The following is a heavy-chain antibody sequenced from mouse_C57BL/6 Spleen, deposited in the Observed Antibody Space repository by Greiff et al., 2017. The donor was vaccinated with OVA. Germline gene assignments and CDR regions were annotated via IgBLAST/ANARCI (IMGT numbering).Heavy chain of an antibody. CDR2: INPGSGGT. D-gene: IGHD1-1*01. J-gene: IGHJ4*01. CDR1: GYAFTNYL. Sequence: QVQLQQSGAELVRPGASVKVSCKASGYAFTNYLIEWVKQRPGQGLEWIGVINPGSGGTNYNEKFKGKATLTADKSSSTAYMQLSSLTSEDSAVEFCARARATVVARAMDYWGQGTSVTVSS. V-gene: IGHV1-54*01. CDR3: ARARATVVARAMDY.